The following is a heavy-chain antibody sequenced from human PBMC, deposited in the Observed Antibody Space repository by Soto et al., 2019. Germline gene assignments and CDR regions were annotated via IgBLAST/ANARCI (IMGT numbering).Heavy chain of an antibody. D-gene: IGHD3-10*01. Sequence: GGSLRLSCAASGFTFSSYGMHWVLQAPGKGLEWVAVISYDGSNKYYADSVKGRFTISRDNSKNTLYLQMNSLRAEDTAVYYCAKDINYYGSGASYYYYGMDVWGQGTTVTVSS. CDR3: AKDINYYGSGASYYYYGMDV. V-gene: IGHV3-30*18. J-gene: IGHJ6*02. CDR2: ISYDGSNK. CDR1: GFTFSSYG.